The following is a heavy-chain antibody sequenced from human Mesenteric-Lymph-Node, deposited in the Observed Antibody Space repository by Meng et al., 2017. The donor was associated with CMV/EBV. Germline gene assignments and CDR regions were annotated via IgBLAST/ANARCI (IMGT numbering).Heavy chain of an antibody. Sequence: ASVKVSCKASGYTFTSYYMHWVRQAPGQGLEWMGIINPSGGSTSYAQKFQGRVTITADKSTSTAYMELSSLRSEDTAVYYCARDPSITGTSVESNWFDPWGQGTLVTVSS. CDR3: ARDPSITGTSVESNWFDP. CDR1: GYTFTSYY. CDR2: INPSGGST. D-gene: IGHD1-7*01. V-gene: IGHV1-46*01. J-gene: IGHJ5*02.